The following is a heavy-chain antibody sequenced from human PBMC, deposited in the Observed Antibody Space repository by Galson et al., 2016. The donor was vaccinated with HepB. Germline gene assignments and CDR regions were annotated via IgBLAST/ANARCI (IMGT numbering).Heavy chain of an antibody. CDR3: AKDEFRGESGSHQGSYFGMNV. J-gene: IGHJ6*02. CDR1: GVAFTSYA. V-gene: IGHV3-23*01. CDR2: ITGIGGDT. Sequence: SLRLSCAASGVAFTSYAMTWVRQVPGKGLEWVSSITGIGGDTYNVDSVKGRVRISRDNSKNTLYLQMNHVRAKDAAVYYCAKDEFRGESGSHQGSYFGMNVWGQGTTVTVSS. D-gene: IGHD3-10*01.